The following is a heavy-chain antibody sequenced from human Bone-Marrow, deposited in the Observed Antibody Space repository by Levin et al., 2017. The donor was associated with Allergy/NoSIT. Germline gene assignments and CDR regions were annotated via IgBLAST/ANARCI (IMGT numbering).Heavy chain of an antibody. Sequence: SETLSLTCSVSGGPMIPYYWSWIRQTPGRGLEWIGYIFHSGSSSYNPSLEGRVTISIDKSRTQFSLKLSSVTAADTALYFCERVRDSYGYLPLDYWGQGALVIVST. V-gene: IGHV4-59*01. CDR2: IFHSGSS. J-gene: IGHJ4*02. CDR1: GGPMIPYY. CDR3: ERVRDSYGYLPLDY. D-gene: IGHD5-18*01.